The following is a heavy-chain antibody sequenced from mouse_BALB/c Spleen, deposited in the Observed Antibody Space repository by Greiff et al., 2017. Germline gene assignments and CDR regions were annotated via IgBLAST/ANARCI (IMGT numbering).Heavy chain of an antibody. V-gene: IGHV5-12-2*01. CDR2: ISNGGGST. D-gene: IGHD1-1*01. J-gene: IGHJ2*01. CDR1: GFTFSSYT. CDR3: ARHGGGNYFDY. Sequence: EVKLVESGGGLVQPGGSLKLSCAASGFTFSSYTMSWVRQTPEKRLEWVAYISNGGGSTYYPDTVKGRFTISRDNAKNTLYLQMSSLKSEDTAMYYCARHGGGNYFDYWGQGTTLTVAS.